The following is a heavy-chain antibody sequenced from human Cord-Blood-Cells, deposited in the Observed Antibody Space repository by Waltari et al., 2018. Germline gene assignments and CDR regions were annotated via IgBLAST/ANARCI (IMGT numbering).Heavy chain of an antibody. CDR3: ARSGAAAGDAFDI. J-gene: IGHJ3*02. CDR1: GFTFSSYW. CDR2: INSDGSST. V-gene: IGHV3-74*01. D-gene: IGHD6-13*01. Sequence: EVQLVESGGGLVQPGGSLRLSCTASGFTFSSYWMHWVRQAPGKGLVWVSRINSDGSSTSYADSVKGRFTISRDNAKNTLYLQMNSLRAEDTAVYYCARSGAAAGDAFDIWGQGTMVTVSS.